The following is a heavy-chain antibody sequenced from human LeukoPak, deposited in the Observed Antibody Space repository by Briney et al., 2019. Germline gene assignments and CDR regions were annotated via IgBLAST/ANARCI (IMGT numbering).Heavy chain of an antibody. CDR3: AKGRDKYQLLSKNWFDP. J-gene: IGHJ5*02. D-gene: IGHD2-2*01. V-gene: IGHV3-30*04. CDR1: GFTFSSYA. CDR2: ISYDGSNK. Sequence: GGSLRLSCAASGFTFSSYAMHWVRQAPGKGLEWVAVISYDGSNKYYADSVKGRFTISRDNSKNTLYLQMNSLRAEDTALYYCAKGRDKYQLLSKNWFDPWGQGTLVTVSS.